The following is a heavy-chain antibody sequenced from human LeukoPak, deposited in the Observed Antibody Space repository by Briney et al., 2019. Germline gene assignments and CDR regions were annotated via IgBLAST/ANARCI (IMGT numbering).Heavy chain of an antibody. V-gene: IGHV4-59*01. Sequence: SETLSLTCTVSGGSISSYYWSWIRQPPGKGLEWIGYIYYSGSTNYNPSLKSRVTISVDTSKNQFSLKLSSVTAADTAVYYCARQIAAAGTPYDYWGQGTMVTVSS. CDR2: IYYSGST. CDR3: ARQIAAAGTPYDY. J-gene: IGHJ4*02. CDR1: GGSISSYY. D-gene: IGHD6-13*01.